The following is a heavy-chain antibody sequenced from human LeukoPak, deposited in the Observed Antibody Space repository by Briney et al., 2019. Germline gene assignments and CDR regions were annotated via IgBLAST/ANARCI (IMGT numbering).Heavy chain of an antibody. CDR2: IYTSGST. CDR1: GGSISSYY. V-gene: IGHV4-4*07. J-gene: IGHJ2*01. D-gene: IGHD2-2*01. CDR3: ARGGGYCSSTSCPTYWYFDL. Sequence: SETLSLTCTVSGGSISSYYWSWIRQPAGKGLEWIGRIYTSGSTNYNPSLKSRVTMSVDTSKNQFSLKLSSVTAADTAVYYCARGGGYCSSTSCPTYWYFDLWGRGTLVTVSS.